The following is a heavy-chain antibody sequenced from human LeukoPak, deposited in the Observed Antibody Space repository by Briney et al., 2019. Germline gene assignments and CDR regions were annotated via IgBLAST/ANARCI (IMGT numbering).Heavy chain of an antibody. CDR1: GGSISSANYF. D-gene: IGHD3-16*01. CDR3: ARHYGP. V-gene: IGHV4-30-4*01. CDR2: ISYSGST. Sequence: SETLSLTCTVSGGSISSANYFWSWIRQPPGMGLEWIGYISYSGSTNYNPSLKSRLTLSRDMSKNQFSLKLNSVTAADTAVYYCARHYGPWGQGTLVTVSS. J-gene: IGHJ5*02.